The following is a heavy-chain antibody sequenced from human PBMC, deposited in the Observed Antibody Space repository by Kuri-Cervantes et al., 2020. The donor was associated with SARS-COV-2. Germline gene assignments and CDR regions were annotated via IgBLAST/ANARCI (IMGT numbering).Heavy chain of an antibody. CDR3: ARVDGDYVDY. CDR2: IYYSGST. V-gene: IGHV4-59*01. D-gene: IGHD4-17*01. J-gene: IGHJ4*02. Sequence: SETLSLTCAVYGGSFSGYYWSWIRQPPGKGLEWIGYIYYSGSTNYNPSLKSRVTISVDTSKNQFSLKLSSVTAADTAVYYCARVDGDYVDYWGQGTLVTVSS. CDR1: GGSFSGYY.